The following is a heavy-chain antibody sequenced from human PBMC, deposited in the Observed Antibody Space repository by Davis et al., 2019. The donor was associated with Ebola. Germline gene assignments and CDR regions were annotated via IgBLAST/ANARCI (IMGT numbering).Heavy chain of an antibody. CDR1: GYTFTSYD. CDR2: MNPYSGNA. CDR3: ARAPAGSNWNYGGNWFDP. D-gene: IGHD1-7*01. V-gene: IGHV1-8*01. J-gene: IGHJ5*02. Sequence: ASVKVSCKASGYTFTSYDINWVRQATGQGLEWMGWMNPYSGNAGYAQKFKGRVTMTRTTSISTAYMELSSLRSEDTAVYYCARAPAGSNWNYGGNWFDPWGQGTLVSVSS.